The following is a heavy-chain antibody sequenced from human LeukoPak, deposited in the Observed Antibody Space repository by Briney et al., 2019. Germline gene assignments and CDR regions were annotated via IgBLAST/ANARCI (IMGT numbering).Heavy chain of an antibody. V-gene: IGHV4-31*03. J-gene: IGHJ4*02. D-gene: IGHD3-10*01. Sequence: SETLSLTCTVSGGFINSGGYYWTSIRQPPGKVLECIGYICYSGSTYYNPSLKSRISITLDTSKNQFSLKLSSVTAADTAVYFCARDPAGSYFHDPDFWGQGTLVTVSS. CDR2: ICYSGST. CDR1: GGFINSGGYY. CDR3: ARDPAGSYFHDPDF.